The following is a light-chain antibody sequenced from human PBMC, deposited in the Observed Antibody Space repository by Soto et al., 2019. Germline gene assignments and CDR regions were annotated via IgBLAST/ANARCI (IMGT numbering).Light chain of an antibody. V-gene: IGLV2-14*03. CDR1: SSDVGGYNY. CDR2: DVN. J-gene: IGLJ1*01. Sequence: QSALTQPASVSGSPGQSITISCTGTSSDVGGYNYVSWYQQHPGNAPKLMIYDVNNRPSGVSNRFSGSKSGNTASLTISGLQAEDAADYYCSSYTRSNTYVFGTRTKLTVL. CDR3: SSYTRSNTYV.